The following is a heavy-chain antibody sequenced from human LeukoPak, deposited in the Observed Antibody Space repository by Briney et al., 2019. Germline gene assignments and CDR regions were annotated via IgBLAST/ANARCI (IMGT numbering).Heavy chain of an antibody. CDR2: LYYTGNT. V-gene: IGHV4-39*07. Sequence: SETLSLTCTVSGGSISSSIYYWGWIRQPPGKGLEWIGSLYYTGNTYYKPSLKSRVTMSVDTSKNQFSLKLSSVTAADTAVYYCARDLIAAAGYAFDIWGQGTMVTVSS. CDR1: GGSISSSIYY. J-gene: IGHJ3*02. D-gene: IGHD6-13*01. CDR3: ARDLIAAAGYAFDI.